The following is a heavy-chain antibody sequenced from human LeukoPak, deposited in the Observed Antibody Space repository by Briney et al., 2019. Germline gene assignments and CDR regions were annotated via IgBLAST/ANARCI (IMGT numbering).Heavy chain of an antibody. J-gene: IGHJ4*02. V-gene: IGHV3-43D*04. CDR3: AKASVPYCSSTSCYGSHFDY. Sequence: GGSLRLSCAASGFTFDDYAMHWVRQAPGKGLECGSLISWDGGSTYYADSVKGRFTISRDNSKNSLYLQMNSLRAEDTALYYCAKASVPYCSSTSCYGSHFDYWGQGTLVTVSS. CDR1: GFTFDDYA. D-gene: IGHD2-2*01. CDR2: ISWDGGST.